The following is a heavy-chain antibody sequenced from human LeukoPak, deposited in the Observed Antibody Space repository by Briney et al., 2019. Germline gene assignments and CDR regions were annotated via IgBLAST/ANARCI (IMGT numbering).Heavy chain of an antibody. CDR1: GYTFTSYY. V-gene: IGHV1-46*01. CDR2: LNPSGGST. CDR3: AKDQHYYDGSGYRLDY. D-gene: IGHD3-22*01. Sequence: GASVKVSCKASGYTFTSYYMHWVRQAPGQGLEWMGILNPSGGSTSYAQKFQGRVTMTRDTSTSTVYMELSSLRSEDTAVYYCAKDQHYYDGSGYRLDYWGQGTLVTVSS. J-gene: IGHJ4*02.